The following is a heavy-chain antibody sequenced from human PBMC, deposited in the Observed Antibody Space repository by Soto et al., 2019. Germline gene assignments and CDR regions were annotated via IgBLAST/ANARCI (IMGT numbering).Heavy chain of an antibody. V-gene: IGHV3-15*01. J-gene: IGHJ4*02. CDR3: TTITMIVVGPVDY. CDR1: GFTFSSYS. D-gene: IGHD3-22*01. Sequence: PGGSLRLSCAASGFTFSSYSMSWVRQAPGKGLEWVGRIKSKTDGGTTDYAAPVKGRFTISRDDSKNTLYLQMNSLKTEDTAVYYCTTITMIVVGPVDYWGQGTLVTVSS. CDR2: IKSKTDGGTT.